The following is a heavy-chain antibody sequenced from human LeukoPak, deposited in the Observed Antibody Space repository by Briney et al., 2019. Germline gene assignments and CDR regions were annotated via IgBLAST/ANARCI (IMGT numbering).Heavy chain of an antibody. CDR3: ASYYYGSSGHYQEVY. CDR2: INPNSGDT. D-gene: IGHD3-22*01. CDR1: GYTFTGYY. V-gene: IGHV1-2*02. J-gene: IGHJ4*02. Sequence: ASVKVSCKASGYTFTGYYLHWVRQAPGQGLEWMGWINPNSGDTNYAPKFQGRVTMTRDTSISTAYMELSRLTSDDTAVYYCASYYYGSSGHYQEVYWGQGTLVTVSS.